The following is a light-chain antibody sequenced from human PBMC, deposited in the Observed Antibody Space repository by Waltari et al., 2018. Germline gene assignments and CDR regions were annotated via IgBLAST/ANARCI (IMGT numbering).Light chain of an antibody. V-gene: IGKV3-20*01. CDR3: QNYERLPAT. J-gene: IGKJ1*01. CDR1: QSIGIY. CDR2: HSS. Sequence: EIGFTQVPGTLSLSPGERANPSCRASQSIGIYLAWYQQKPGQAPRLLMYHSSTRATGIPDRFSGSGSGTDFSLTISRLEPEDFAVYYCQNYERLPATFGQGTKVEIK.